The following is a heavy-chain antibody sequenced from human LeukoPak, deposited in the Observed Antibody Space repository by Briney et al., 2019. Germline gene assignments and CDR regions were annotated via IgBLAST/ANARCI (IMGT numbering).Heavy chain of an antibody. D-gene: IGHD3-10*01. CDR1: GGSISSYY. CDR3: AREPYYYGSGSYYNLYMDV. CDR2: IYYSGST. V-gene: IGHV4-59*12. J-gene: IGHJ6*03. Sequence: SETLSLTCTVSGGSISSYYWSWIRQPPGKGLEWIGYIYYSGSTNYNPSLKSRVTISVDTSKNQFSLKLSSVTAADTAVYYCAREPYYYGSGSYYNLYMDVWGKGTTVTISS.